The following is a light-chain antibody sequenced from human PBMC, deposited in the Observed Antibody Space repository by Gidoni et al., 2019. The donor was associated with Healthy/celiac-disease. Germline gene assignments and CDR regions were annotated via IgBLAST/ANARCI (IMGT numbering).Light chain of an antibody. CDR1: QSISSW. J-gene: IGKJ2*01. CDR3: QQYNSYSMYT. V-gene: IGKV1-5*03. CDR2: KAS. Sequence: DTQMTQYPSTLSASVGDRVTITCRASQSISSWLAWYQQKPGKAPKLLIYKASSLERGVPSRFSGSGSGTEFTLTISILQPDDFATYYCQQYNSYSMYTFGQGTKLEIK.